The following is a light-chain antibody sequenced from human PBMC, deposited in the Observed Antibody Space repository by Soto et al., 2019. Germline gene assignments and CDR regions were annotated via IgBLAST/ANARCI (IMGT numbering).Light chain of an antibody. J-gene: IGKJ2*01. Sequence: EVVLTQSPGTLSLSPGERATLSCRASQSVTNNYFAWYQQKPGQAPRLLIFGSSDRATGIPDRFSGSGSGTDFTLTIIRLEPEDVAVYYCQLYGSSPPYTFGQGTKLEIK. CDR2: GSS. CDR1: QSVTNNY. CDR3: QLYGSSPPYT. V-gene: IGKV3-20*01.